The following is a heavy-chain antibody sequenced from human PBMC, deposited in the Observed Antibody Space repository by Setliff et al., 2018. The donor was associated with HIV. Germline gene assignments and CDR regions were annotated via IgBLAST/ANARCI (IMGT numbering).Heavy chain of an antibody. CDR1: GYTFTDFY. CDR2: INPKSGVA. Sequence: VKVSCKASGYTFTDFYIHWVRQAPGQGLEWIGRINPKSGVADYLKKFQGRVTMTTDTSTNTAHMELIRPRFDDTAVYYCARAHFLVAMTRNWFDPWGQGTLVTVTS. J-gene: IGHJ5*02. V-gene: IGHV1-2*06. CDR3: ARAHFLVAMTRNWFDP. D-gene: IGHD5-12*01.